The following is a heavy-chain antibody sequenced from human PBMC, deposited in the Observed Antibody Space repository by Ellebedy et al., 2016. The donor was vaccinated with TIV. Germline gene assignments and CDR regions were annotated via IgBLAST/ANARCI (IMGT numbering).Heavy chain of an antibody. Sequence: GESLKISXAASGFTFSSYAMSWVRQAPGKGLEWVSAISGSGGSTYYADSVKGRFTISRDNSKNTLYLQMNSLRAEDTAVYYCTTDFLEWLPFDYWGQGTLVTVSS. CDR3: TTDFLEWLPFDY. J-gene: IGHJ4*02. CDR2: ISGSGGST. D-gene: IGHD3-3*01. CDR1: GFTFSSYA. V-gene: IGHV3-23*01.